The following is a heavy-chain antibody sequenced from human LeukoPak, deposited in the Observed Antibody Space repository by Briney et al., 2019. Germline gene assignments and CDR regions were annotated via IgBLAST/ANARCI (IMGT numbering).Heavy chain of an antibody. J-gene: IGHJ4*02. Sequence: GGSLRLSCAASGFTFSSYAMSWVRQAPGKGLEWVSYIRSSSSATYYADSVKGRFTISRDNAKNSLYLQMNSLRDEDTAVYYCARESGSGSYFAYWGQGTLVTVSS. CDR1: GFTFSSYA. D-gene: IGHD3-10*01. CDR2: IRSSSSAT. V-gene: IGHV3-48*02. CDR3: ARESGSGSYFAY.